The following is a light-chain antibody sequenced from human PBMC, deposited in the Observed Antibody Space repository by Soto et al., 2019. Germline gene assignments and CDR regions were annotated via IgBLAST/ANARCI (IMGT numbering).Light chain of an antibody. CDR2: DAS. CDR1: QSVSSY. J-gene: IGKJ4*01. CDR3: QQRRSWPV. V-gene: IGKV3-11*01. Sequence: ESVLTQSPDTLSLSPGERATLSCRASQSVSSYLAWYQQKPGQAPRLLIYDASNRASGIPARFSGSGSGTDFTLTISSLEPEDFAVYYCQQRRSWPVFGRGTKVDIK.